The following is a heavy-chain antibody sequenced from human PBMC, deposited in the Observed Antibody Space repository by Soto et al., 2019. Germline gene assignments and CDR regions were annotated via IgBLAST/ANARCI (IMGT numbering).Heavy chain of an antibody. V-gene: IGHV3-9*01. D-gene: IGHD3-22*01. Sequence: GRSLRLSCATSGFTFDEYAMLWVRQAPGKGLEWVSGISWNSGSIGYADSVKGRFTISRDNAKNSLYLQMNSLRAEDTALYYCANVYFDRSGYQQHPLAYRGQRTSDPVS. J-gene: IGHJ6*02. CDR2: ISWNSGSI. CDR3: ANVYFDRSGYQQHPLAY. CDR1: GFTFDEYA.